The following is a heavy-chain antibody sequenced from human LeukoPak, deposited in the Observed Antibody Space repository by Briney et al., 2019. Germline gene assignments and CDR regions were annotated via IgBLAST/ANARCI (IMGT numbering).Heavy chain of an antibody. CDR2: IRSKAYGGTT. Sequence: PGGSLRLSCTASGFTFGDYAMSWFRQAPGKGLEWVGFIRSKAYGGTTEYAASVKGRFTISRDNSKNTPYLQMNSLRAEDTAVYYCARSGGVVPGAFDIWGQGTMVTVSS. CDR1: GFTFGDYA. J-gene: IGHJ3*02. CDR3: ARSGGVVPGAFDI. V-gene: IGHV3-49*03. D-gene: IGHD3-16*01.